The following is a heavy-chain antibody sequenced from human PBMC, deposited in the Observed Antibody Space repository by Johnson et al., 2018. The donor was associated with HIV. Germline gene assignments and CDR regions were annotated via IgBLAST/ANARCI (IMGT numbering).Heavy chain of an antibody. V-gene: IGHV3-20*04. CDR1: GFTFDDYG. D-gene: IGHD1/OR15-1a*01. J-gene: IGHJ3*02. Sequence: MQLVESGGGVVRPGGSLRLSCAASGFTFDDYGMTWVRQAPGKGLEWVSGINWNGGGTYYADSVRGRFTISRDNSKNTLNVQMHSLRVDDTAVYYCARDLGNWDSPRSAFDIWGQGTMVTVSS. CDR3: ARDLGNWDSPRSAFDI. CDR2: INWNGGGT.